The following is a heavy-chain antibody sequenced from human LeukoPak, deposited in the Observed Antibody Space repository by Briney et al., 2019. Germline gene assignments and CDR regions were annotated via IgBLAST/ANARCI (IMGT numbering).Heavy chain of an antibody. D-gene: IGHD1-26*01. Sequence: GGSLRLSCAACGFTFSSYAMSWVRQAPGKGLEWVSAISGSCCSTYYADSVKGRFTISRDNSKNTLYLQMNSVRAEDTAVYYCAKERLVGATRFYYYYMDVWGKGTTVTVSS. J-gene: IGHJ6*03. CDR3: AKERLVGATRFYYYYMDV. V-gene: IGHV3-23*01. CDR1: GFTFSSYA. CDR2: ISGSCCST.